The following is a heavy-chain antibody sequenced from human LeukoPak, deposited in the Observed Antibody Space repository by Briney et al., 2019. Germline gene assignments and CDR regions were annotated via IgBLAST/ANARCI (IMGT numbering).Heavy chain of an antibody. Sequence: GRSLRLSCAASGFTFSSFAMHWVRQAPGKGLEWVSAISGSGGSTYYADSVKGRFTISRDNSKNTLYLQMNSLRAEDTAVYYCAKPDVITFGGVISYFDYWGQGTLVTVSS. J-gene: IGHJ4*02. CDR1: GFTFSSFA. V-gene: IGHV3-23*01. CDR3: AKPDVITFGGVISYFDY. CDR2: ISGSGGST. D-gene: IGHD3-16*02.